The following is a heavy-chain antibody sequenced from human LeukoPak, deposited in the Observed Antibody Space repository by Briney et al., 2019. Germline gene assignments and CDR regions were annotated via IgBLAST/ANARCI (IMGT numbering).Heavy chain of an antibody. CDR1: GFIFSGSW. D-gene: IGHD3-10*01. Sequence: QTGGSLRLSCTASGFIFSGSWMAWIRQAPGKGLEWVAIIKKDGSEKYYVDSMKGRFTISRDNSKNTLYLQMNSLRVEDTAVYYCARAGFGELLAYPSNPFDYWGQGTLVTVSS. V-gene: IGHV3-7*03. CDR2: IKKDGSEK. CDR3: ARAGFGELLAYPSNPFDY. J-gene: IGHJ4*02.